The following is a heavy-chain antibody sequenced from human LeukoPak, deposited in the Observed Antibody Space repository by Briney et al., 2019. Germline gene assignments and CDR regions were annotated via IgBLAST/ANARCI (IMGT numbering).Heavy chain of an antibody. CDR3: ARIYPRLAAAGN. D-gene: IGHD6-13*01. CDR2: ISYDGSNR. Sequence: GRSLRLSCAASGFTFSTYTMHWVRQAPGKGLEWVAVISYDGSNRYYADSVKGRFTISRDNSKNTLYLQMNSLRADDTAVYYCARIYPRLAAAGNWGQGTLVTVSS. CDR1: GFTFSTYT. V-gene: IGHV3-30*14. J-gene: IGHJ4*02.